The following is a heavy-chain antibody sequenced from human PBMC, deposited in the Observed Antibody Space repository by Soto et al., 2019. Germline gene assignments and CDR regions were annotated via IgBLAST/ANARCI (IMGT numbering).Heavy chain of an antibody. J-gene: IGHJ3*01. Sequence: GALGLSCSASGFIFNNYAMSWVRQAPGKGLEWVSSIGDGGVDSYYADYVKGRFTISRDNSKNSLYLQMNSLRAEDTAIYYCANDRMSRNSVWDPFDVWGQGTMVTV. D-gene: IGHD4-4*01. V-gene: IGHV3-23*01. CDR2: IGDGGVDS. CDR1: GFIFNNYA. CDR3: ANDRMSRNSVWDPFDV.